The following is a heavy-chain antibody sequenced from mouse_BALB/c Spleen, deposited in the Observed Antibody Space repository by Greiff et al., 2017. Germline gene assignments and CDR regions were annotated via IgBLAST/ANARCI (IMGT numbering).Heavy chain of an antibody. J-gene: IGHJ3*01. CDR1: GFNIKDTY. V-gene: IGHV14-3*02. CDR2: IDPANGNT. CDR3: ARLGVFAY. D-gene: IGHD4-1*01. Sequence: EVQGVESGAELVKPGASVKLSCTASGFNIKDTYMHWVKQRPEQGLEWIGRIDPANGNTKYDPKFQGKATITADTSSNTAYLQLSSLTSEDTAVYYCARLGVFAYWGQGTLVTVSA.